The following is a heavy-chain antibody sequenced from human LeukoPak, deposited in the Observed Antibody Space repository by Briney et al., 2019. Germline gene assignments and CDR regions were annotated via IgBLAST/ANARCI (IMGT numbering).Heavy chain of an antibody. J-gene: IGHJ4*02. CDR3: ARVPINSSGWYEDSYFDY. CDR2: ISAYNGNT. D-gene: IGHD6-19*01. CDR1: GYTFTSYG. Sequence: AASVKVSCKASGYTFTSYGISWVRQAPGQGLEWMGWISAYNGNTNYAQKLQGRVTMTTDTSTSTAYMELRSLRSDDTAVYYCARVPINSSGWYEDSYFDYWGQGTLVTVSS. V-gene: IGHV1-18*01.